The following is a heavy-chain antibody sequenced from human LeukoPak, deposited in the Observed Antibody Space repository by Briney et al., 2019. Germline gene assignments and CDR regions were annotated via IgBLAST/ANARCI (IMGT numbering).Heavy chain of an antibody. Sequence: GGSLRLSCAASGFTFSSYEMNWVRQAPGKGLEWVPYISSSGSTIYYADSVKGRFTISRDNAKNSLYLQMNSLRAEDTAVYYCARDPAPLRGWFDPWGQGTLVTVS. CDR2: ISSSGSTI. CDR1: GFTFSSYE. V-gene: IGHV3-48*03. CDR3: ARDPAPLRGWFDP. D-gene: IGHD3-10*01. J-gene: IGHJ5*02.